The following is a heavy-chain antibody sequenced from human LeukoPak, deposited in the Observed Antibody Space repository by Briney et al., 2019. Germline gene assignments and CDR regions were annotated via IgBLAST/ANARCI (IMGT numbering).Heavy chain of an antibody. J-gene: IGHJ3*02. Sequence: PGGSLRLSCAVSGFTFSSYGMNWVRQAPGKGLEWVSSISGTSAYIYYADSVRGRFTVSRDNAKNLLYLQMNSLRAEDTAVYYCARKLTGSFDIWGQGTMVTVSS. CDR1: GFTFSSYG. V-gene: IGHV3-21*01. CDR3: ARKLTGSFDI. D-gene: IGHD7-27*01. CDR2: ISGTSAYI.